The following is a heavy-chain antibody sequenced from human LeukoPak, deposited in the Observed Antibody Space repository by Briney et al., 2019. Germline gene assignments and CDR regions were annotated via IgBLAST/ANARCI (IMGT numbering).Heavy chain of an antibody. V-gene: IGHV3-7*01. CDR2: IKQDESEK. J-gene: IGHJ4*02. Sequence: GGSLRLSCAASGFTFSSYWMSWVRQAPGKGLEWVANIKQDESEKSYVDSVKGRFTISRDNAKNSLYLQMNSLRAEDTAVFYCARTTQHDTSGYRPIDYWGQGTLVTVSS. D-gene: IGHD3-22*01. CDR1: GFTFSSYW. CDR3: ARTTQHDTSGYRPIDY.